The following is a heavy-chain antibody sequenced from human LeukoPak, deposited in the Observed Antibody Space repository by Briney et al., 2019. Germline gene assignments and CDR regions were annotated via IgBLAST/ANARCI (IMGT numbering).Heavy chain of an antibody. CDR1: GFTFSNYA. CDR2: ISGSGGTT. CDR3: AKDSTYYSGSGSYYRGPTFDY. V-gene: IGHV3-23*01. J-gene: IGHJ4*02. Sequence: GGSLRLSCAASGFTFSNYAMSWVRQAPGKGLELVSTISGSGGTTYYADSVKGRFTISRDNSKNTLYLQMNSLRAEDTAVYYCAKDSTYYSGSGSYYRGPTFDYWGQGTLVTVSS. D-gene: IGHD3-10*01.